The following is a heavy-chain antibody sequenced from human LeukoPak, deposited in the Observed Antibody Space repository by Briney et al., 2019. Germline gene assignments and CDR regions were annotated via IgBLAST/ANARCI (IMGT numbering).Heavy chain of an antibody. Sequence: ASVKVSCKASGYTFTGYYMHWVRQAPGQGLEWMGWINPNSGGTNYAQKFQGKVTMTRDTSISTAYMELSRLRSDDTAVYYCARDPGSSSSYYFDYWGQGTLVTVSS. J-gene: IGHJ4*02. CDR2: INPNSGGT. V-gene: IGHV1-2*02. D-gene: IGHD6-13*01. CDR3: ARDPGSSSSYYFDY. CDR1: GYTFTGYY.